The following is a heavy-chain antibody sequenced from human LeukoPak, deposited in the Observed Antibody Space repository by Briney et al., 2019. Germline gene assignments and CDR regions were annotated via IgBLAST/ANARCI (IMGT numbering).Heavy chain of an antibody. D-gene: IGHD2-2*01. Sequence: PGGSLRLSCAASGFTSSNYNINWVRQAPGKGLEWVSSISSSGSYIYYADSVKGRFTISRDNAKNSMFLQMNSLRAEDTAVYYCAKADQPRSNYMDVWGKGTTVTVSS. J-gene: IGHJ6*03. CDR2: ISSSGSYI. CDR3: AKADQPRSNYMDV. V-gene: IGHV3-21*01. CDR1: GFTSSNYN.